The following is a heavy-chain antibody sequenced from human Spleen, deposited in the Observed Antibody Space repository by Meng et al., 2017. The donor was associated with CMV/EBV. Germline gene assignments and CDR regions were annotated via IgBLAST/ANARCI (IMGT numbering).Heavy chain of an antibody. CDR2: ISWNPDVT. CDR3: AKHSRIAAPSGYGMDV. CDR1: GFTFSSYW. Sequence: GESLKISCAASGFTFSSYWMHWVRQAPGQGLAWVSSISWNPDVTGYADSVKGRFTISRDNARNSLHLQMNSLTVEDTDLYYCAKHSRIAAPSGYGMDVWGQGTRVTVSS. D-gene: IGHD6-6*01. V-gene: IGHV3-74*01. J-gene: IGHJ6*02.